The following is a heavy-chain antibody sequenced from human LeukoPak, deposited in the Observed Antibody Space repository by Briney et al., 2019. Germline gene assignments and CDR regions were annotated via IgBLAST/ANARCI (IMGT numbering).Heavy chain of an antibody. J-gene: IGHJ5*02. CDR1: GFTFSSYS. CDR2: ISSSSSYI. Sequence: GGSLRLSCAASGFTFSSYSMNWVRQAPGKGLEWVSSISSSSSYIYYADSVKGRFTISRDNAKNSLYLQMNSLRAEDTAVYYCVKSGYSSSWYGWFDPWGQGTLVTVSS. CDR3: VKSGYSSSWYGWFDP. D-gene: IGHD6-13*01. V-gene: IGHV3-21*01.